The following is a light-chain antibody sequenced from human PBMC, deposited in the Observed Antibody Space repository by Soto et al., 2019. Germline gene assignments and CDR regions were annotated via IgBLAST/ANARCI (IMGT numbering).Light chain of an antibody. CDR3: SSYTSISTLGV. J-gene: IGLJ2*01. V-gene: IGLV2-14*03. Sequence: QSALTQPASVSGSPGQSITIYCTGTSSAVGGYNYVSWYQHHPGKAPKLMIYDVSNRPSGVSNRFSGSKSGNTASLTISRLQAEDEADYYCSSYTSISTLGVFGGGTKLTVL. CDR2: DVS. CDR1: SSAVGGYNY.